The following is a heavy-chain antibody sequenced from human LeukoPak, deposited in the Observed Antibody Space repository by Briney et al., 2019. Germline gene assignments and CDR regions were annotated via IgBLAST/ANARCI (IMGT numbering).Heavy chain of an antibody. D-gene: IGHD2-15*01. V-gene: IGHV1-69*04. CDR3: ARGYCSGGSCPYYYYYGMDV. Sequence: SVKVSCKASGGTFSSYAISWVRQAPGQGLEWMGRIIPIFGIANHAQKFQGRVTITADKSTSTAYMELSSLRSEDTAVYCCARGYCSGGSCPYYYYYGMDVWGQGTTVTISS. CDR1: GGTFSSYA. J-gene: IGHJ6*02. CDR2: IIPIFGIA.